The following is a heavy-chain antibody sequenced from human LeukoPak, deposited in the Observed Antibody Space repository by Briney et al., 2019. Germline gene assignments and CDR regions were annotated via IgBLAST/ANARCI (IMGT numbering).Heavy chain of an antibody. J-gene: IGHJ4*02. V-gene: IGHV4-59*01. Sequence: SETLSLTCAVYGGSFSGYYWSWLRQPPGKGLEWIGYIYYSGSTNYNPSLKSRVTISVDTSKNQFSLKLSSVTAADTAVYYCARVRLGSYYFDYWGQGTLVTVSS. CDR1: GGSFSGYY. CDR2: IYYSGST. CDR3: ARVRLGSYYFDY. D-gene: IGHD1-26*01.